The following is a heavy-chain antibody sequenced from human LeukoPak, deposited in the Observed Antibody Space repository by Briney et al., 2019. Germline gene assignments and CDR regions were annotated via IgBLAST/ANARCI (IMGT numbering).Heavy chain of an antibody. CDR2: IYPGDSDT. V-gene: IGHV5-51*01. CDR1: GYSFTSYW. J-gene: IGHJ6*03. D-gene: IGHD2-15*01. Sequence: PGESLKISCKGSGYSFTSYWIGWVRQMPGKGLEWMGIIYPGDSDTRYSPSFQGQVTISADKSISTAYLQWSSLKASDTAMYYCARLCSGGSCSGASYYYYMDVWGKGTTVTVSS. CDR3: ARLCSGGSCSGASYYYYMDV.